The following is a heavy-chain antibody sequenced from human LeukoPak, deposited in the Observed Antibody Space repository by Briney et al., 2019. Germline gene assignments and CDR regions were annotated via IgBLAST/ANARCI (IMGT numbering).Heavy chain of an antibody. D-gene: IGHD4-17*01. CDR1: GFTFSGYS. Sequence: GVSLRLSCAASGFTFSGYSMNWVRQAPGKGLEWVSSISSSSSYIYYADSVKGRFTISRDNAKNSLYLQMNSLRAEDTAVYYCARDDNYGDFDYWGQGTLVTVSS. J-gene: IGHJ4*02. V-gene: IGHV3-21*01. CDR2: ISSSSSYI. CDR3: ARDDNYGDFDY.